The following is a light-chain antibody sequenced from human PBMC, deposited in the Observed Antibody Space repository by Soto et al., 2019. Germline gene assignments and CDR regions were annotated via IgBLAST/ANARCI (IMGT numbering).Light chain of an antibody. CDR1: QNINNY. CDR3: QQHENLPT. Sequence: DIHITRSPSSLSASVGDRVTLTCQASQNINNYLNWYQQKPGRAPKLLIYDASNLEAGVPSRFRGSGSGTDFTFTISRLQPEDIATYYCQQHENLPTFGQGTRLEIK. CDR2: DAS. V-gene: IGKV1-33*01. J-gene: IGKJ5*01.